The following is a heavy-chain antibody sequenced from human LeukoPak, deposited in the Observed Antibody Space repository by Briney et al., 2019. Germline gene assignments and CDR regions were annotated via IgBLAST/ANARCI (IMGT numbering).Heavy chain of an antibody. CDR1: GYTFTGYY. CDR2: INPNSGGT. Sequence: ASVKVSCKASGYTFTGYYMHWVRQAPGQGLGWMGWINPNSGGTNYAQKFQGRVTMTRDTSTSTAYMELRSLRSDDTAVYYCARGTLGRYYGSGSYFPDYWGQGTLVTVSS. J-gene: IGHJ4*02. V-gene: IGHV1-2*02. D-gene: IGHD3-10*01. CDR3: ARGTLGRYYGSGSYFPDY.